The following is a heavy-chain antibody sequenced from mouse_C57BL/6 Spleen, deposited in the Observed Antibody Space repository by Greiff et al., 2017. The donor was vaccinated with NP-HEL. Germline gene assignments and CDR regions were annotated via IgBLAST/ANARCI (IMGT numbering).Heavy chain of an antibody. D-gene: IGHD1-1*01. CDR1: GFTFSDYG. V-gene: IGHV5-17*01. CDR2: ISSGSSTI. CDR3: ARPGGSSSYWYFDV. Sequence: EVKLVESGGGLVKPGGSLKLSCAASGFTFSDYGMHWVRQAPEKGLEWVAYISSGSSTIYYADTVKGRFTISRDNAKNTLFLQMTSLRSEDTAMYYCARPGGSSSYWYFDVWGTGTTVTVSS. J-gene: IGHJ1*03.